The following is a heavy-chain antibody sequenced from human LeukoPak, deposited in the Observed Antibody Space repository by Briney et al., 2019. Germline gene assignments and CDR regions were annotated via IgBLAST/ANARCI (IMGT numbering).Heavy chain of an antibody. V-gene: IGHV4-39*07. J-gene: IGHJ4*02. D-gene: IGHD3-22*01. CDR3: ARGYLRRDSSGYYPTYFDY. CDR2: INHSGST. CDR1: GGSISSGDYY. Sequence: SETLSLTCTVSGGSISSGDYYWSWIRQPPGKGLEWIGEINHSGSTNYNPSLKSRVTISVDTSKNQFSLKLSSVTAADTAVYYCARGYLRRDSSGYYPTYFDYWGQGTLVTVSS.